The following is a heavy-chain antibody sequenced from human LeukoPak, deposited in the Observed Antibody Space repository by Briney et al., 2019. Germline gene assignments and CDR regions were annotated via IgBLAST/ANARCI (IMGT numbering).Heavy chain of an antibody. CDR1: GYTFTSYD. J-gene: IGHJ5*02. CDR3: ARGLSGVENRFLEWLYPRKNWFDP. V-gene: IGHV1-8*03. Sequence: ASVTVSCKASGYTFTSYDINWVRQAAGQGLEWMGWMNPNSGNTVYAQKFQGRVTITRNTSISTAYMELGSLRSEDTAVYYCARGLSGVENRFLEWLYPRKNWFDPWGQGTLVTVSS. CDR2: MNPNSGNT. D-gene: IGHD3-3*01.